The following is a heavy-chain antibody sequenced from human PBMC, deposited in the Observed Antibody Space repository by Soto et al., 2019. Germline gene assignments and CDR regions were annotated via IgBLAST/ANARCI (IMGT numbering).Heavy chain of an antibody. CDR1: GGSISSYY. Sequence: QVQLQESGPGLVKPSETLSLTCTVSGGSISSYYWSWIRQPPGKGLEWIGYIYYSGSTNYNPSLRSRDTISVDTSKNQFSLKLSSVTAAHTAVYYCATALRGATSGLAPWGHGTLVTVSS. V-gene: IGHV4-59*01. CDR3: ATALRGATSGLAP. D-gene: IGHD5-12*01. J-gene: IGHJ5*02. CDR2: IYYSGST.